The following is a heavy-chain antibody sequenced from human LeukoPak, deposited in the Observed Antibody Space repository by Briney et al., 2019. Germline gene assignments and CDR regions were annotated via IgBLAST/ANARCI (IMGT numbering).Heavy chain of an antibody. J-gene: IGHJ4*02. Sequence: GGSLRLSCAASGFTFSTYGMSWVRQAPGKGLEWVSAISGSGGSTYYADSVKGRFTISRDNSKSTLYLQMNSLRAEDTAVYYCAKDRITMVRGYSDYWGQGTLVTVSS. CDR3: AKDRITMVRGYSDY. V-gene: IGHV3-23*01. D-gene: IGHD3-10*01. CDR1: GFTFSTYG. CDR2: ISGSGGST.